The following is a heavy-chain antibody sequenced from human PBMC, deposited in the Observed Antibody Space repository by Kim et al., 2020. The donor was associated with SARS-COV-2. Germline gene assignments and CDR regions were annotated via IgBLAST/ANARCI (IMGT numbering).Heavy chain of an antibody. D-gene: IGHD3-10*01. Sequence: GGSLRLSCAASGFTFSSYWMSWVRQAPGKGLEWVANIKQDGSEKYYVDSVKGRFTISRDNAKNSLYLQMNSLRAEDTAVYYCARVGFGELFYWFDPWGQGTLGTVSS. V-gene: IGHV3-7*05. CDR1: GFTFSSYW. CDR2: IKQDGSEK. J-gene: IGHJ5*02. CDR3: ARVGFGELFYWFDP.